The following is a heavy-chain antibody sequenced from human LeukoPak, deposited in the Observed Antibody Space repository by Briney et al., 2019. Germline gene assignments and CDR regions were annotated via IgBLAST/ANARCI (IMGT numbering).Heavy chain of an antibody. Sequence: GGSLRLSCAASGFTFSSYAMSWVRQAPGKGLEWVSAISGSGGSTYYADSVKGRFTISRDNSKNTLYLQMNSLRAEDTAVYYCAVYSYDSSGYSPPPESFKNWARAPWSPSPQ. V-gene: IGHV3-23*01. J-gene: IGHJ1*01. CDR3: AVYSYDSSGYSPPPESFKN. CDR1: GFTFSSYA. D-gene: IGHD3-22*01. CDR2: ISGSGGST.